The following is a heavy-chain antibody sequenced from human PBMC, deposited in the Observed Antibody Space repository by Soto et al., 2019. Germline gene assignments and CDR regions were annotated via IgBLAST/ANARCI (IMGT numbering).Heavy chain of an antibody. J-gene: IGHJ3*02. Sequence: XESLKISCKCSGYSCTSYWISLVRQMPGKGLEWMGRIDPSDSYTNYSPSFQGHVTISADKSISTAYLQWSSLKASDTAMYYCASDYYASSGTWAFDIWGQGTMVTVSS. CDR1: GYSCTSYW. D-gene: IGHD3-22*01. CDR3: ASDYYASSGTWAFDI. V-gene: IGHV5-10-1*01. CDR2: IDPSDSYT.